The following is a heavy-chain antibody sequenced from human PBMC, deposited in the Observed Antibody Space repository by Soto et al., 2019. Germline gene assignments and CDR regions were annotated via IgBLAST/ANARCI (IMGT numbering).Heavy chain of an antibody. CDR3: AKDIREYSSGWTYFDY. D-gene: IGHD6-19*01. J-gene: IGHJ4*01. CDR2: ITWNSGSI. CDR1: GFTFHDYA. V-gene: IGHV3-9*01. Sequence: EVQLVESGGGLVQPGRSLKLSCAASGFTFHDYAMHWVRQGQGKGLEWVSGITWNSGSIDYADSVKGRFTISRDNAKNSLYLKMNSLRPEDTALYYCAKDIREYSSGWTYFDYWGHGTLVTVSS.